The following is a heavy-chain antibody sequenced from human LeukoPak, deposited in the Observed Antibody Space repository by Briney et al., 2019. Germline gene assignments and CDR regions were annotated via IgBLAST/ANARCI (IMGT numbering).Heavy chain of an antibody. V-gene: IGHV4-4*07. CDR1: GGSISTYY. CDR2: MYTSGTT. Sequence: SETLSLTCSVSGGSISTYYWSWIRQPAGKGLEWIGHMYTSGTTNYNPSLKSRVTMSVDKSKNQFSLKLSSVTAADTAVYYCARGSGSSGNWGQGTLVTVSS. D-gene: IGHD3-10*01. CDR3: ARGSGSSGN. J-gene: IGHJ4*02.